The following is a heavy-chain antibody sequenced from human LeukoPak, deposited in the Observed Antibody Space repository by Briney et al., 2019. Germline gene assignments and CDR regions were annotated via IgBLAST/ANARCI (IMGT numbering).Heavy chain of an antibody. CDR3: ARLGPDGLDGYAVADY. V-gene: IGHV4-39*01. D-gene: IGHD1-1*01. Sequence: SETLSLTCTVSGGSISSSSYYWGWIRQPPGKGLEWIVSIYYSGSTYYNPSLRSRVTISVDTSKNQFFLKLSSVTAADTAVYYCARLGPDGLDGYAVADYWGQGTLVTVSS. CDR1: GGSISSSSYY. CDR2: IYYSGST. J-gene: IGHJ4*02.